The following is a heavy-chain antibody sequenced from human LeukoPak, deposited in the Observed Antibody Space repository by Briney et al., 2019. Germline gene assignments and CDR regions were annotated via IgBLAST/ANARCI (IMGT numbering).Heavy chain of an antibody. Sequence: ASVKVSCKASGYTFTSYAIHWVRQAPGQRLEWMGWINAGNGNTKYSQKFQGRVTITRDTSASTAYMGLSSLRSEDTAVYYCARGETTVTTLTYWGQGTLVTVSS. CDR3: ARGETTVTTLTY. J-gene: IGHJ4*02. V-gene: IGHV1-3*01. CDR2: INAGNGNT. CDR1: GYTFTSYA. D-gene: IGHD4-17*01.